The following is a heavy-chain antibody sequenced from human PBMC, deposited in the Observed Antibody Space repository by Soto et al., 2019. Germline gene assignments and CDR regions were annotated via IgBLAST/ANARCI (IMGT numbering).Heavy chain of an antibody. Sequence: ASVKVSCKVSGYTLTELSMHWVRQAPGKGLEWMGGFDPEDGETIYAQKFQGRVTMTEDTSTDTAYMELSSLRSEDTAVYYCATGDYCSGGSCFDAFDIWGQGTMVTV. CDR1: GYTLTELS. CDR3: ATGDYCSGGSCFDAFDI. CDR2: FDPEDGET. J-gene: IGHJ3*02. V-gene: IGHV1-24*01. D-gene: IGHD2-15*01.